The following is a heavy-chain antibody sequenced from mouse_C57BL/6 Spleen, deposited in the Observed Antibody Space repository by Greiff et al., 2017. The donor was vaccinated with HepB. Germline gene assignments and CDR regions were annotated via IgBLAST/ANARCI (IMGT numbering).Heavy chain of an antibody. CDR2: INPSTGGT. CDR1: GYSFTGYY. V-gene: IGHV1-42*01. Sequence: EVQLQQSGPELVKPGASVKISCKASGYSFTGYYMNWVKQSPEKSLEWIGEINPSTGGTTYNQKFKAKATLTVDKSSSTAYMQLKSLTSEDSAVYYCANYYGSSSPWFAYWGQGTLVTVSA. J-gene: IGHJ3*01. D-gene: IGHD1-1*01. CDR3: ANYYGSSSPWFAY.